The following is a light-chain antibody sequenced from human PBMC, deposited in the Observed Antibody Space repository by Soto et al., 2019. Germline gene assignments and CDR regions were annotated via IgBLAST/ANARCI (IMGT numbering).Light chain of an antibody. CDR3: QYWDDYSWT. Sequence: DIQMTQSPSTLSASVGDRVTITCRASQSITGWLAWYQQKPGKAPKFLIYKASNLEGGVPSRFSGSGSGTEFTLTISSVQPDDFATYYCQYWDDYSWTFGPGTKVEIK. J-gene: IGKJ1*01. CDR1: QSITGW. V-gene: IGKV1-5*03. CDR2: KAS.